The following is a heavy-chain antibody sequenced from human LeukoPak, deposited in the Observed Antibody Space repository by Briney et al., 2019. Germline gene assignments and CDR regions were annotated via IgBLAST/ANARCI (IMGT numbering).Heavy chain of an antibody. CDR1: GFSLTTSGVG. J-gene: IGHJ4*02. D-gene: IGHD1-14*01. Sequence: ESGPTLVSPTQTLTLTCTFSGFSLTTSGVGVGWIRQSPGKAPEWLALIYWDNDKRYSPSLKTRLTITKDTSKNLVVFIMTDMDPVDTATYFCAHRRGGYNWNHGDFDYWGQGTLVTVSS. V-gene: IGHV2-5*02. CDR3: AHRRGGYNWNHGDFDY. CDR2: IYWDNDK.